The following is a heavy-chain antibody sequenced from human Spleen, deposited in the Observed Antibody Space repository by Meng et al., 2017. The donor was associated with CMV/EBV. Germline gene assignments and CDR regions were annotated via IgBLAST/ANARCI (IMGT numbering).Heavy chain of an antibody. J-gene: IGHJ5*02. CDR1: GFTFSSYW. CDR2: IKPDANDK. Sequence: SGFTFSSYWMSWVRQAPGKGLEWVANIKPDANDKYYVDSVKGRFTISRDIAKNSLYLQMNSLRAEDTAVYYCARWVVVVPAAMNGFDPWGQGTLVTVSS. D-gene: IGHD2-2*01. CDR3: ARWVVVVPAAMNGFDP. V-gene: IGHV3-7*01.